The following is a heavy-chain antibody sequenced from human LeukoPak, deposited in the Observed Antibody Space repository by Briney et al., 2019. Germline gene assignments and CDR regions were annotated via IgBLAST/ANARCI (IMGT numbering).Heavy chain of an antibody. Sequence: SETLSLTCTVSGASIITTNYYWGWIRQPPGKGLEWIGSISYSGNAYYNPSLRSRLSISMDASKNQFSLKVRSVTAANTAVYYCARNLGQTWGTVTTDLWYFDHWGQGTLVPVSS. CDR3: ARNLGQTWGTVTTDLWYFDH. V-gene: IGHV4-39*01. CDR2: ISYSGNA. J-gene: IGHJ4*02. CDR1: GASIITTNYY. D-gene: IGHD4-11*01.